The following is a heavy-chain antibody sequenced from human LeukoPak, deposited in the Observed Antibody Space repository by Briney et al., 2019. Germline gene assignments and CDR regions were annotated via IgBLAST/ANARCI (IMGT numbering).Heavy chain of an antibody. CDR3: ARASYCSGGSCYSSSAAGGIYYFDY. CDR1: GGSFSGYY. V-gene: IGHV4-59*08. Sequence: SETLSLTCAVYGGSFSGYYWSWIRQPPGKGLEWIGYIYYSGSTNYNPSLKSRVTISVDTSKNQFSLKLSSVTAADTAVYYCARASYCSGGSCYSSSAAGGIYYFDYWGQGTLVTVSS. CDR2: IYYSGST. D-gene: IGHD2-15*01. J-gene: IGHJ4*02.